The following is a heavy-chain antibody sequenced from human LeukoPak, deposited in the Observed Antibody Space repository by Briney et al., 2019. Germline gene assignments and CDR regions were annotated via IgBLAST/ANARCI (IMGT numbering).Heavy chain of an antibody. V-gene: IGHV1-69*05. D-gene: IGHD3/OR15-3a*01. Sequence: ASVKVSCKASGGTFSSYAISWVRPAPGQGLEWMGGIIPIFGTANYAQKLQGRVTMTTDTSTSTAYMELRSLRSDDTAVYYCARDQDWNFDYWGQGTLVTVSS. CDR1: GGTFSSYA. J-gene: IGHJ4*02. CDR2: IIPIFGTA. CDR3: ARDQDWNFDY.